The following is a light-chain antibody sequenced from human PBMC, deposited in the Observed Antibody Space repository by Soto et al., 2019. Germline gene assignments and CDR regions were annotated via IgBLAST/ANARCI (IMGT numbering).Light chain of an antibody. J-gene: IGKJ1*01. V-gene: IGKV1-39*01. CDR2: AAS. Sequence: DIQMTQSPSSLSASVGDRVTITCRASQSISSYLNWYQQKPGKAPKLLVYAASSLQSGVPSRFSGSGSGTEFTLPISSLQPDDFATYYCQHYNTYSTWTFGQGTKVDIK. CDR1: QSISSY. CDR3: QHYNTYSTWT.